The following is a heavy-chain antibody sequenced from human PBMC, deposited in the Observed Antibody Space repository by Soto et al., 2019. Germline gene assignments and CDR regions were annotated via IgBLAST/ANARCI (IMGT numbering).Heavy chain of an antibody. CDR1: GITFSNAW. V-gene: IGHV3-15*01. CDR3: NTGRDSSSLYFDS. Sequence: EVQLVEAGGGLVKPGGSLSVSCAASGITFSNAWMTWVRQAPGKGLESVGRIKSKIDGGTTDYGVPVKGRFTISSDESKNTLYLQMNSLKTEDTAVYYCNTGRDSSSLYFDSWGQGTLVTVSS. D-gene: IGHD6-6*01. J-gene: IGHJ4*02. CDR2: IKSKIDGGTT.